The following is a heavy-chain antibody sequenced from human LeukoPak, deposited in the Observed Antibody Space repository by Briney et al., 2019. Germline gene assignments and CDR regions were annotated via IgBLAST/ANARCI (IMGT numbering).Heavy chain of an antibody. CDR3: AKEGSLAVSGYADYFQD. CDR1: GFTFSSFA. V-gene: IGHV3-23*01. D-gene: IGHD6-19*01. Sequence: GGSLRLSCVASGFTFSSFAMTWVRQAPGKGLEWVSAITGRGDYTYYIDSVKGRFTISRDNSKNTLYLHMNSLRAEDTAVYYCAKEGSLAVSGYADYFQDWGQGTLVTVSS. CDR2: ITGRGDYT. J-gene: IGHJ1*01.